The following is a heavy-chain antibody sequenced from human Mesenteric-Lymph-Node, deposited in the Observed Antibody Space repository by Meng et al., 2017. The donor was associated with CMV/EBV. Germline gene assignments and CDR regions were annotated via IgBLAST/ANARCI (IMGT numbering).Heavy chain of an antibody. Sequence: CAVYGGSFSGYYWSWIRQPPGKGLEWIGYIYYSGSTNYNPSLKSRVTISVDTSKNQFSLKLSSVTAADTAVYYCARIAAGDASFDYWGQGTLVTASS. D-gene: IGHD6-13*01. CDR3: ARIAAGDASFDY. CDR1: GGSFSGYY. CDR2: IYYSGST. V-gene: IGHV4-59*08. J-gene: IGHJ4*02.